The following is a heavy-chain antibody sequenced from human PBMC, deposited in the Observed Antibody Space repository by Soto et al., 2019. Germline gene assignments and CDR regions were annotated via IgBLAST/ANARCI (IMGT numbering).Heavy chain of an antibody. V-gene: IGHV3-23*01. Sequence: PGGSLRLSCAASGFTFSSYAMSWVRQAPGKGLEWVSAISGSGGSTYYADSVKGRFTISRDNSKNTLYLQMNSLRAEDTAVYYCANPPHKYYDSSGYYYYWGQGTLVTVSS. J-gene: IGHJ4*02. D-gene: IGHD3-22*01. CDR1: GFTFSSYA. CDR2: ISGSGGST. CDR3: ANPPHKYYDSSGYYYY.